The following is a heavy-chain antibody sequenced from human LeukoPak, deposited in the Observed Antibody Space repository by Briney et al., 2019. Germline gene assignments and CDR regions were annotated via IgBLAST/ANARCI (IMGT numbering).Heavy chain of an antibody. D-gene: IGHD6-19*01. Sequence: SGTLSLTCAVSGGSISSRNWWSWVRQPPGKGLEWIGEINHSGSTNYNPSLKSRVTISVDTSKNQFSLKLSSVTAADTAVYYCVGGTEYYYYYYMDVWGKGTTVTVSS. J-gene: IGHJ6*03. CDR1: GGSISSRNW. CDR2: INHSGST. CDR3: VGGTEYYYYYYMDV. V-gene: IGHV4-4*02.